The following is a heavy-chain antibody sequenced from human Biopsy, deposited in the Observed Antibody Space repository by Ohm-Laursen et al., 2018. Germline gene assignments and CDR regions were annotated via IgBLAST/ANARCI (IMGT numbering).Heavy chain of an antibody. D-gene: IGHD1-26*01. J-gene: IGHJ2*01. CDR3: ARHAPSYSGSYWRYFDL. Sequence: PSETLSLTCTVSGGPISSYYWSWIRQPPGKGLEWIGYIYYTGSTSYNPSLKSRVTISVDTSMNHLSLRLTSVTAADTAVYYCARHAPSYSGSYWRYFDLWGRGTLVTVSS. CDR1: GGPISSYY. V-gene: IGHV4-59*08. CDR2: IYYTGST.